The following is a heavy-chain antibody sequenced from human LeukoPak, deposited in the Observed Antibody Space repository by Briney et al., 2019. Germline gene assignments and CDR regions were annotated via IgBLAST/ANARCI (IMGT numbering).Heavy chain of an antibody. J-gene: IGHJ3*02. D-gene: IGHD7-27*01. Sequence: GESLKISCKGSGYSFTSYWIGWVRQMPGKGLEWMGIIYPGDSDTRCSPSFQGQVTISADKSISTAYLQWSSLKASDTAMYYCATPTGYADDAFDIWGQGTMVTVSS. V-gene: IGHV5-51*01. CDR1: GYSFTSYW. CDR2: IYPGDSDT. CDR3: ATPTGYADDAFDI.